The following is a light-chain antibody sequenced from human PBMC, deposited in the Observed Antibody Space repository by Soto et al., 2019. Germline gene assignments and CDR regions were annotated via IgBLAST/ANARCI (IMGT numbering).Light chain of an antibody. V-gene: IGLV1-51*01. J-gene: IGLJ7*01. CDR3: GTWDSSLSAHAV. Sequence: QAVVTQPPSVSAAPGQKVTISCSGSSSNIGNNYVSWYQQLPGTAPKLLIYDNNKRPSGIPDRFSGSKSGTSATLGITGLQTGDEADYYCGTWDSSLSAHAVFGGGTQLTVL. CDR1: SSNIGNNY. CDR2: DNN.